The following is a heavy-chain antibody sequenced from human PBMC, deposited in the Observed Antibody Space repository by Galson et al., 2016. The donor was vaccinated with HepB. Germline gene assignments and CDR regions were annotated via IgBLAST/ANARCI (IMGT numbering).Heavy chain of an antibody. CDR2: IRSKADGGTT. V-gene: IGHV3-15*01. J-gene: IGHJ6*02. CDR3: TPGTGSH. Sequence: SLRLSCAASGFTFSSYSMTWVRQAPGKGLEWAGRIRSKADGGTTDYAAFVKGRFTVSRDDSKNMLYLQMNSLNTEDTAVYYRTPGTGSHWGQGTTVTVSS. CDR1: GFTFSSYS. D-gene: IGHD3-10*01.